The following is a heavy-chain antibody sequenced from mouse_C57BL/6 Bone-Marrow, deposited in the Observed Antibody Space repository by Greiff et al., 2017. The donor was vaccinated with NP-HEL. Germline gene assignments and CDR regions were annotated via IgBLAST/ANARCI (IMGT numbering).Heavy chain of an antibody. CDR1: GFTFSSYA. J-gene: IGHJ2*01. CDR3: AREGVRYFDY. V-gene: IGHV5-4*01. Sequence: EVQGVESGGGLVKPGGSLKLSCAASGFTFSSYAMFWVRQTPEKRLEWVATISDGGSYTYYPDNVKGRFTISRDNAKNNLYLQMSHLKSEDTAMYYCAREGVRYFDYWGQGTTLTVSS. CDR2: ISDGGSYT.